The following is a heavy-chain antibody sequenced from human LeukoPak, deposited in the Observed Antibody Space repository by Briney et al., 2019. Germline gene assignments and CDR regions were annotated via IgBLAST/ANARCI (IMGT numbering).Heavy chain of an antibody. CDR1: GGSFSGYY. V-gene: IGHV4-34*01. J-gene: IGHJ4*02. CDR3: ARADLHLLDY. Sequence: SETLSLTCAVYGGSFSGYYWSWIRQPPGKGLEWIGEINHSVSTNYNPSLKSRVTISVDTSKNQFSLKLSSVTAADTAVYYCARADLHLLDYWGQGTLVTVSS. CDR2: INHSVST.